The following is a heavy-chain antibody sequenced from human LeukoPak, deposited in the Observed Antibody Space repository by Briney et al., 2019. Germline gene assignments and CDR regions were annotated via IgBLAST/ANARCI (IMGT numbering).Heavy chain of an antibody. CDR3: ARYGDNSYYFDY. J-gene: IGHJ4*02. CDR1: GGSIHSGGFY. CDR2: IYYSGST. D-gene: IGHD4-23*01. Sequence: SETLSLTCTVSGGSIHSGGFYWSWIRQHPGKGLEWIGYIYYSGSTYYNPSLKSRLTISVDTSKNQFSLKLSSVTAADTAVYYWARYGDNSYYFDYWGQGALVTVSS. V-gene: IGHV4-31*03.